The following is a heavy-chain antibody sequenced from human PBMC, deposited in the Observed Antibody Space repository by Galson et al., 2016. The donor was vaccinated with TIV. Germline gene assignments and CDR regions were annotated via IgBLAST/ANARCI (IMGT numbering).Heavy chain of an antibody. Sequence: SVKVSCKASGYTFSSYSINWVRQAPGQGLEWMGWISGYSGNTNYAQKFQGRVTMTTDTSKGTAYMELRSLRSDDTAVYYCARGATVTPYSFFDYWGQGTLVTVFS. J-gene: IGHJ4*02. CDR3: ARGATVTPYSFFDY. CDR1: GYTFSSYS. CDR2: ISGYSGNT. V-gene: IGHV1-18*04. D-gene: IGHD4-17*01.